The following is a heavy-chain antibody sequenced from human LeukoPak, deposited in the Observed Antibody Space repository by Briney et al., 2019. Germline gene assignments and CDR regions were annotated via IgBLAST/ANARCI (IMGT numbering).Heavy chain of an antibody. CDR1: GFTFSSYG. D-gene: IGHD1-26*01. V-gene: IGHV3-33*01. J-gene: IGHJ4*02. CDR2: IWYDGSNK. CDR3: ARDWEVGTYYFDY. Sequence: GGSLRLSCAASGFTFSSYGMHCVRQAPGKGLEWVAVIWYDGSNKYYADSVKGRFTISRDNSKNTLYLQMNSLRAEDTAVYYCARDWEVGTYYFDYWGQGTLVTVSS.